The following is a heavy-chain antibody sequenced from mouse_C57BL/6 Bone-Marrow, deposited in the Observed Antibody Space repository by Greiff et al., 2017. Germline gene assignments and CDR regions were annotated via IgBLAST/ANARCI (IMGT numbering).Heavy chain of an antibody. Sequence: EVKLEESGGGLVQPKGSLKLSCAASGFTFNTYAMHWVRQAPGKGLEWVARIRSKSSNYATYYADSVKDRFTISRDDSQSMLYLQMNNLKTEDTAMYYCVSEGNYSNYGSYAMDYWGQGTSVTVSS. J-gene: IGHJ4*01. D-gene: IGHD2-5*01. CDR3: VSEGNYSNYGSYAMDY. CDR2: IRSKSSNYAT. CDR1: GFTFNTYA. V-gene: IGHV10-3*01.